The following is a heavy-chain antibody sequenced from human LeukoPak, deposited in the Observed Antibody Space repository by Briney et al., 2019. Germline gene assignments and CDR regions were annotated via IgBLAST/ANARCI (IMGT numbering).Heavy chain of an antibody. J-gene: IGHJ5*02. Sequence: AGGSLRLSCAASGFTFSSYGMHWVRQAPGKGLKWVAVISYDGSNKYYADSVKGRFTISRDHSKNTVYLQMNSLTSEDTAVYYCAKSGYYDSSGSNWFDPWGQGTLVTVSS. CDR3: AKSGYYDSSGSNWFDP. CDR2: ISYDGSNK. V-gene: IGHV3-30*18. CDR1: GFTFSSYG. D-gene: IGHD3-22*01.